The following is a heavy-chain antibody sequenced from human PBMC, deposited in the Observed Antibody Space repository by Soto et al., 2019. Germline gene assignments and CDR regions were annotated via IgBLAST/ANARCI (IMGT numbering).Heavy chain of an antibody. CDR2: IYYSGST. Sequence: QEQLQESGPGLVKPSETLSLTCTVYGGSISSYYWSWIRQPPGKGLEWIGYIYYSGSTNYNPSFNTLVTISVDTSMNQFSLKLSSVTAADTVVYYCAGDPYMVRGVTYSIDVWGQGTTVTVSS. J-gene: IGHJ6*02. V-gene: IGHV4-59*01. D-gene: IGHD3-10*01. CDR1: GGSISSYY. CDR3: AGDPYMVRGVTYSIDV.